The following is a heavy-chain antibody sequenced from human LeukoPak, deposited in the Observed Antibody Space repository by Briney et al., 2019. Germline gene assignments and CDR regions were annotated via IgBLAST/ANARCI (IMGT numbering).Heavy chain of an antibody. Sequence: SETLSLTCSVSGGSISSSSYYWGWIRHPPGKGLEWIGSIYYSRSPYYNPSLKSRVTISVDTSKNQFSLKLSSVTAADTAVYYCARHADSGFGQLAFDYWGQGALVTVSS. J-gene: IGHJ4*02. CDR3: ARHADSGFGQLAFDY. CDR1: GGSISSSSYY. V-gene: IGHV4-39*01. D-gene: IGHD3-10*01. CDR2: IYYSRSP.